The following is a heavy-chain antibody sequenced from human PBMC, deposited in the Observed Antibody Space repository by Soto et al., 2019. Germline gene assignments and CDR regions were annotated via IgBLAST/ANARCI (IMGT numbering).Heavy chain of an antibody. CDR2: IGAYNGNT. D-gene: IGHD6-13*01. CDR1: GYTFTSYG. CDR3: ARAAISAAGTRSFLH. J-gene: IGHJ1*01. V-gene: IGHV1-18*04. Sequence: QVQLVQSGAEVKTPGASVRVSCKASGYTFTSYGISWVRQAPGQGLEWMGWIGAYNGNTNYAQNLQGRVTMTPDTSTTTAYMELRSLRSDDTAVYYCARAAISAAGTRSFLHWGQGTLVTVSS.